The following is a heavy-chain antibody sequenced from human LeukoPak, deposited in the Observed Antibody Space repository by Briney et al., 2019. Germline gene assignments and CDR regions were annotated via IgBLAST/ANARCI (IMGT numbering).Heavy chain of an antibody. CDR1: GGSISGFH. CDR2: VFYSGGT. CDR3: ARLYAGAYTRLDP. J-gene: IGHJ5*02. D-gene: IGHD3-16*01. V-gene: IGHV4-59*08. Sequence: SETLSLTCIVSGGSISGFHWSWIRQPPGKGLEYIGDVFYSGGTNYNSSLKSRLTISVDTSRNQFSLMLTSVTAADTAVYYCARLYAGAYTRLDPWGQGTLVAVSS.